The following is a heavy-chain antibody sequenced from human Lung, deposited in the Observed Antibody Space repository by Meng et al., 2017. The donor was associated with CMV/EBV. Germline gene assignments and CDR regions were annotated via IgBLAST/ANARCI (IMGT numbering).Heavy chain of an antibody. D-gene: IGHD4-23*01. V-gene: IGHV3-23*01. CDR2: VSGSGGIT. CDR1: GFTFSSYA. Sequence: GEXXTISCAVSGFTFSSYAMNWVRQAPGKGLEWVSSVSGSGGITYYADSVKGRFTISRDNSKNIVYLQMNSLRAEDTAVYFCARRMIYGGNSFDSWGQGTLVTVSS. J-gene: IGHJ4*02. CDR3: ARRMIYGGNSFDS.